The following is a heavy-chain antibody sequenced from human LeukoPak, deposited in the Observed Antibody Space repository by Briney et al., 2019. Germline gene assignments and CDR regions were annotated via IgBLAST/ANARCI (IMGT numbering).Heavy chain of an antibody. CDR2: IYYSGST. J-gene: IGHJ3*02. Sequence: SETLSLTCTVSGGSISSGDYYWSWIRQPPGKGLEWIGYIYYSGSTYYNPSLKSRVTISVDTSKNQFSLKLSSVTAADTAVYYCARELITTPPVDIWGQGTMVTVSS. D-gene: IGHD3-22*01. CDR3: ARELITTPPVDI. V-gene: IGHV4-30-4*01. CDR1: GGSISSGDYY.